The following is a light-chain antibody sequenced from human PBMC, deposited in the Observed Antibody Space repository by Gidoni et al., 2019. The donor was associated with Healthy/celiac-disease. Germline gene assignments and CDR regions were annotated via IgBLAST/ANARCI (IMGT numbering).Light chain of an antibody. CDR2: WAS. V-gene: IGKV4-1*01. J-gene: IGKJ4*01. CDR1: QSVLYSSNNKNY. CDR3: QQYYKTPRT. Sequence: DIVMTQSPDSLAVSLGERATINCKSSQSVLYSSNNKNYLAWYQQKPGQPPRLLIYWASTRESGVPDRFSGSGSGTDFTLTSSSLQAEDVAVYYCQQYYKTPRTFGGGTKVEIK.